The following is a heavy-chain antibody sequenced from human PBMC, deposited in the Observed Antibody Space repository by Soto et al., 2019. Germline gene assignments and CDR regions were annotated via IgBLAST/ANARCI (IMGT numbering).Heavy chain of an antibody. Sequence: QVQLVQSGAEVKKPGASVKVSCKASGYTFTSYDINWVRQATGQGLEWMGWMNPNSGNTGYAQKFQGRVTMTRNASISTAYMELSSLRSEDTAVYYCAREITAYWYFDLWGRGTLVTVSS. J-gene: IGHJ2*01. CDR2: MNPNSGNT. CDR1: GYTFTSYD. CDR3: AREITAYWYFDL. D-gene: IGHD3-16*01. V-gene: IGHV1-8*01.